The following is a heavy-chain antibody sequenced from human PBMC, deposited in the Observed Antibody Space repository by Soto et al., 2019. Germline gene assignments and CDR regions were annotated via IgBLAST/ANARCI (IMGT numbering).Heavy chain of an antibody. Sequence: GGSLRLSCAASGFTFSSYAMHWVRQAPGKGLEWVAVISYDGSDEDYADSVKGRFTVSRDNSKNTLFMQINSLRADDTAVYYCARETAGEQWLVYFDYWGQGT. CDR2: ISYDGSDE. J-gene: IGHJ4*02. V-gene: IGHV3-30*03. D-gene: IGHD6-19*01. CDR3: ARETAGEQWLVYFDY. CDR1: GFTFSSYA.